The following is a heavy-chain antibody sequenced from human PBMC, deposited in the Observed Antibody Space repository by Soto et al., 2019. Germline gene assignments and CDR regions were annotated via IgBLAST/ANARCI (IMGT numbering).Heavy chain of an antibody. Sequence: PGGSLRLSCAASGFTFSSYSMNWVRQAPGKGLEWVSSISSSSSYIYYADSVKGRFTISRDNAKNSLYLQMNSLRAEDTAVYYCARFPSSSWYYYYGMDVWGQGTTVTVSS. CDR3: ARFPSSSWYYYYGMDV. J-gene: IGHJ6*02. D-gene: IGHD6-13*01. CDR1: GFTFSSYS. V-gene: IGHV3-21*01. CDR2: ISSSSSYI.